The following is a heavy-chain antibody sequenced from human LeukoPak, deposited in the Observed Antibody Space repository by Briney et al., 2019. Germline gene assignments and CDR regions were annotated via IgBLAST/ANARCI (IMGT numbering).Heavy chain of an antibody. CDR1: GFTFSSYW. V-gene: IGHV3-7*05. CDR3: AREARGSSGYRFDY. J-gene: IGHJ4*02. CDR2: INQDGSEK. Sequence: PGGSLRLSCAASGFTFSSYWMSWVRQAPGKGLEWGANINQDGSEKYYVDSVRGRFTISRDNAKNSLYLQMNSLRAEDTAVYYCAREARGSSGYRFDYWGQGTLVTVSS. D-gene: IGHD3-22*01.